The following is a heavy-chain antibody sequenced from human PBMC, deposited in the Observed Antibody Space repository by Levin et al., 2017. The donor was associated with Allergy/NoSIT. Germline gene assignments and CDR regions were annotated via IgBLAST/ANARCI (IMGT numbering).Heavy chain of an antibody. CDR1: GFTFSSYA. J-gene: IGHJ1*01. Sequence: GESLKISCAASGFTFSSYAMHWVRQAPGKGLEWVAVISYDGSNKYYADSVKGRFTISRDNSKNTLYLQMNSLRAEDTAVYYCARDFALPSPTTVTTQGLFQHWGQGTLVTVSS. CDR2: ISYDGSNK. V-gene: IGHV3-30-3*01. D-gene: IGHD4-17*01. CDR3: ARDFALPSPTTVTTQGLFQH.